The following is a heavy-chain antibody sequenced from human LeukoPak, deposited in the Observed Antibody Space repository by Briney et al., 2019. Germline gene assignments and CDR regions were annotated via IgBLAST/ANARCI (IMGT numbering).Heavy chain of an antibody. CDR3: TRGRSGANPNGLDI. V-gene: IGHV3-30*02. Sequence: GGSLRLSCAASGFTFSSYGMHWVRQAPGKGLEWVAFIRYDGGNKYYADSVKGRFTISRDNAKNTVYLQMNGLRAEDTAIYYCTRGRSGANPNGLDIWGQGTMVTVSS. D-gene: IGHD2-8*01. J-gene: IGHJ3*02. CDR2: IRYDGGNK. CDR1: GFTFSSYG.